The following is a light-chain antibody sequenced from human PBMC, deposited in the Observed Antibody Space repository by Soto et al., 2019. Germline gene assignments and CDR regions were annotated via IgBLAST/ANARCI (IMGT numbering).Light chain of an antibody. CDR3: QQYGISPGT. J-gene: IGKJ1*01. V-gene: IGKV3-20*01. CDR2: GAS. CDR1: QSVTSNY. Sequence: IVLTQSPGTLSLSPGEGATLSCSASQSVTSNYLAWYQQKPGQAPRLLIFGASIRDTGIPDRFSGSGSGTAFTLTIRRLEPGDSAVYYCQQYGISPGTFGQGTKVDIK.